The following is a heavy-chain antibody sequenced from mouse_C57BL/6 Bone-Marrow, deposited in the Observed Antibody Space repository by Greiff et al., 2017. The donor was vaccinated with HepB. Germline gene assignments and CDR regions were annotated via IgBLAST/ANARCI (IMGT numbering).Heavy chain of an antibody. V-gene: IGHV3-6*01. CDR1: GYSITSGYY. CDR3: AREGYNYYAMDY. D-gene: IGHD3-1*01. J-gene: IGHJ4*01. CDR2: ISYDGSN. Sequence: EVQLQQSGPGLVKPSQSLSLTCSVTGYSITSGYYWNWIRQFPGNKLEWMGYISYDGSNNYNPSLKNRISINRDTSKNQFFLKLNSVTTEDTATYYCAREGYNYYAMDYWGQGTSVTVSS.